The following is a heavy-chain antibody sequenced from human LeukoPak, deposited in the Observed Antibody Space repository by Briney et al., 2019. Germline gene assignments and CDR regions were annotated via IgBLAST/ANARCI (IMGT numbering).Heavy chain of an antibody. CDR1: GGSISSGDYY. J-gene: IGHJ4*02. V-gene: IGHV4-30-4*01. CDR3: ARVGCSSTSCRTRPYYFDY. CDR2: IYYSGST. Sequence: PSETLSLTCTVSGGSISSGDYYWSWIRQPPGKGLEWIGYIYYSGSTYYNPSLKSRVTISADTSKNQFSLKLSSVTAADTAVYYCARVGCSSTSCRTRPYYFDYWGQGTLVTVSS. D-gene: IGHD2-2*01.